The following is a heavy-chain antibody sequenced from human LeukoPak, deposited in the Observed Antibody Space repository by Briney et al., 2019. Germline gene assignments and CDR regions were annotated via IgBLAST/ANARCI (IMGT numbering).Heavy chain of an antibody. D-gene: IGHD2-15*01. CDR2: IIPILGIA. CDR1: GGTFSSYA. J-gene: IGHJ3*02. CDR3: ARERVVVDAFDI. V-gene: IGHV1-69*04. Sequence: GASVKVPCKASGGTFSSYAISWVRQAPGQGLEWMGRIIPILGIANYAQKFQGRVTITADKSTSTAYMELSSLRSEDTAVYYCARERVVVDAFDIWGQGTMVTVSS.